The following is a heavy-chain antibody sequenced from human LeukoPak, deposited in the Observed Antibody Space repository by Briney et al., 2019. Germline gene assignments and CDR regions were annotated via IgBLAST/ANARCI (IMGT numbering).Heavy chain of an antibody. CDR3: ARDLDASGWCNFDY. J-gene: IGHJ4*02. V-gene: IGHV4-4*07. CDR1: GGSIISYY. D-gene: IGHD6-19*01. CDR2: IYTSGST. Sequence: SETLSLTCTVSGGSIISYYWSWIRQPAGKGLEWIGRIYTSGSTNYNPSLKSRVTMSVDTSKNQFSLKLSSVTAADTAVYYCARDLDASGWCNFDYWGQGTLVTVSS.